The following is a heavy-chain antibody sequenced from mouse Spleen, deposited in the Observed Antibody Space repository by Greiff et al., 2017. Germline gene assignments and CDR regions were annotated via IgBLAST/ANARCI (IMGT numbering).Heavy chain of an antibody. Sequence: DVKLQESGGGLVQPGGSMKLSCAASGFTFSDAWMDWVRQSPEKGLEWVAEIRNKANNHATYYAESVKGRFTISRDDSKSSVYLQMNSLRAEDTGIYYCTRRDGYYAYWYFDVWGAGTTVTVSS. J-gene: IGHJ1*01. CDR2: IRNKANNHAT. D-gene: IGHD2-3*01. CDR1: GFTFSDAW. V-gene: IGHV6-6*01. CDR3: TRRDGYYAYWYFDV.